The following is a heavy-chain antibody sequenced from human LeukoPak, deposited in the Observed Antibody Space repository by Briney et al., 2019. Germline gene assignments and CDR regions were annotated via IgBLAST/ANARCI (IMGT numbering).Heavy chain of an antibody. D-gene: IGHD1-26*01. Sequence: GGTLRLSCAASGFTFSNHGMNWVRQAPGKGLEWVSGISPSGDITYYGDSVKGRFTISRDNSKNTLYLQMNSLRAEDTAVYYCAKAGSIRLDYWGQGTLVTVSS. CDR3: AKAGSIRLDY. CDR2: ISPSGDIT. CDR1: GFTFSNHG. J-gene: IGHJ4*02. V-gene: IGHV3-23*01.